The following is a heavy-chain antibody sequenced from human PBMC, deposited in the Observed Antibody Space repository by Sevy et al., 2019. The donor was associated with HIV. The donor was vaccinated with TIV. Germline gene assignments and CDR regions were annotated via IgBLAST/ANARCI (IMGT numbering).Heavy chain of an antibody. CDR1: GFNFSSHK. J-gene: IGHJ4*02. Sequence: GESLKISCAASGFNFSSHKMNWIRQDPGKGLEWVAYISDGGAVIHYADSVKGRFTISRDNSKNSLYLQMNSLRADDTAVYYCAKEGAFWSGYYVDYWGQGTLVTVSS. CDR2: ISDGGAVI. V-gene: IGHV3-48*03. D-gene: IGHD3-3*01. CDR3: AKEGAFWSGYYVDY.